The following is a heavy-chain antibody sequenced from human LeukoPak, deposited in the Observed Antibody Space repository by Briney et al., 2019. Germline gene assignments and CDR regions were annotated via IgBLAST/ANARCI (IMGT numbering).Heavy chain of an antibody. J-gene: IGHJ4*02. Sequence: GASVKVSCKASGDTFNTYSFSLVRQAPGQGLEWMGGIVPILKTPNYPQKFQGRVTNTADESTRIVYMELTSLKSEDTAIYYCANIMGMAPLDHWGQGTLVTVSS. D-gene: IGHD1-26*01. CDR1: GDTFNTYS. CDR2: IVPILKTP. V-gene: IGHV1-69*13. CDR3: ANIMGMAPLDH.